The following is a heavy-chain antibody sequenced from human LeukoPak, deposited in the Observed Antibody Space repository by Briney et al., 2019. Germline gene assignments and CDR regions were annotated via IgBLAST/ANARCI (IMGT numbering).Heavy chain of an antibody. CDR2: TNHNSGGN. V-gene: IGHV1-2*06. CDR3: EKGGLRVDY. Sequence: ASGNASCKASGYTFTGFYIHWVRQPPGRGREWMGPTNHNSGGNNYAQKFQGRVTMTRDTSISTAYMELSRLRSDDTAVYYCEKGGLRVDYWGQGTLVTVSS. J-gene: IGHJ4*02. CDR1: GYTFTGFY. D-gene: IGHD5-12*01.